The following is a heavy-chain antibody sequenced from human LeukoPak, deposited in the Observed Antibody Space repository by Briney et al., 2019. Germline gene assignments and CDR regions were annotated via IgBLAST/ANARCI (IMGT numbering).Heavy chain of an antibody. CDR1: GFTFSSYA. J-gene: IGHJ4*02. CDR2: ISYDGSNK. D-gene: IGHD6-19*01. CDR3: ARRVYNSGWYIDY. Sequence: GGSLRLSCAASGFTFSSYAMHWVRQAPGKGLEWVAVISYDGSNKYYADSVKGRFTIPRDNSKNTLYLQMNSLRAEDTAVYYCARRVYNSGWYIDYWGQGTLVTVSS. V-gene: IGHV3-30-3*01.